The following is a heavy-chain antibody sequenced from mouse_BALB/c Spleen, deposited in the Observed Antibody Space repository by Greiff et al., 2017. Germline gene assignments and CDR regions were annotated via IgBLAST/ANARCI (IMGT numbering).Heavy chain of an antibody. J-gene: IGHJ1*01. CDR3: ARDQSLYYGRGDWYFDV. V-gene: IGHV5-6-3*01. CDR1: GFTFSSYG. CDR2: INSNGGST. Sequence: EVQVVESGGGLVQPGGSLKLSCAASGFTFSSYGMSWVRQTPDKRLELVATINSNGGSTYYPDSVKGRFTISRDNAKNTLYLQMSSLKSEDTAMYYCARDQSLYYGRGDWYFDVWGAGTTVTVSS. D-gene: IGHD1-1*01.